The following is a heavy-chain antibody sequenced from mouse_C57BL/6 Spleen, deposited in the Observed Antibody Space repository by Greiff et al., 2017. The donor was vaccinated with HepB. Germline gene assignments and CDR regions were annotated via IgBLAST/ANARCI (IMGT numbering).Heavy chain of an antibody. CDR3: ARWNDYDAFNFDY. CDR1: GYAFSSYW. Sequence: QVQLQQSGAELVKPGASVKISCKASGYAFSSYWMNWVKQRPGKGLEWIGQIYPGDGDTNYNGKFKGKATLTADKSSSTAYMQLSSLTSEDSAVYFCARWNDYDAFNFDYWGQGTTLTVSS. D-gene: IGHD2-4*01. J-gene: IGHJ2*01. CDR2: IYPGDGDT. V-gene: IGHV1-80*01.